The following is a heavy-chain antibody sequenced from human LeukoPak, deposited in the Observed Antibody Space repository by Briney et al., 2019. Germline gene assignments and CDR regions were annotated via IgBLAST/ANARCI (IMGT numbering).Heavy chain of an antibody. CDR1: GFTFSDYY. Sequence: PGGSLRLSCAASGFTFSDYYMSWIRQAPGKGLEWVSYISSSSSYTNYADSVKGRFTISRDNTKNSLYLQMNSLRAEDTAVYYCARFYYGSGNPTYWGQGTLVTVSS. CDR2: ISSSSSYT. D-gene: IGHD3-10*01. J-gene: IGHJ4*02. CDR3: ARFYYGSGNPTY. V-gene: IGHV3-11*06.